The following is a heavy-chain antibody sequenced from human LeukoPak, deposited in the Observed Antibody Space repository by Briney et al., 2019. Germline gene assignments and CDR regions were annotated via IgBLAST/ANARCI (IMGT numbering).Heavy chain of an antibody. D-gene: IGHD4-17*01. J-gene: IGHJ4*02. CDR1: GDSINSGSYY. CDR2: IYSSGSA. Sequence: PSQTLSLTCTVSGDSINSGSYYWSWIRQPAGKGLEWIGRIYSSGSANYNPSLKSRVTISVDTSKNQFSLRLSSVTAADTAVYKYARAIDYGDSYFDYWGQGTLVTASS. V-gene: IGHV4-61*02. CDR3: ARAIDYGDSYFDY.